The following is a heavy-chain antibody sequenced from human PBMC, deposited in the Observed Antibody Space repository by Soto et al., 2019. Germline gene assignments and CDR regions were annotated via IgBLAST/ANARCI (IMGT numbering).Heavy chain of an antibody. Sequence: QITLKESGHTLVKPTQTLTLTCTFSGFSLSTSGGGVGWIRQPPGKALEWLALIYWDDDKRYSPSLKNRLTITKDTSNDQVGLTMTNMDPVDTATYYCAHSRGGGNSAWFDPWGQGTLVTGSS. CDR3: AHSRGGGNSAWFDP. CDR2: IYWDDDK. CDR1: GFSLSTSGGG. J-gene: IGHJ5*02. V-gene: IGHV2-5*02. D-gene: IGHD2-21*02.